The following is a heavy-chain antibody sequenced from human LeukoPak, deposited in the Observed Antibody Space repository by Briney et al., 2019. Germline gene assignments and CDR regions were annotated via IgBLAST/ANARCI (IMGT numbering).Heavy chain of an antibody. J-gene: IGHJ4*02. D-gene: IGHD3-22*01. Sequence: PSETLSLTCTVSNDSISSGDYYWSWIRQPPGKGLEWIGYIYYSGSTNYNPSLKSRVTISVDTSKDQFSLKLSSVTAADTAVYYCARTRGSGYPDYWGQGTLVTVSS. CDR1: NDSISSGDYY. CDR2: IYYSGST. V-gene: IGHV4-61*08. CDR3: ARTRGSGYPDY.